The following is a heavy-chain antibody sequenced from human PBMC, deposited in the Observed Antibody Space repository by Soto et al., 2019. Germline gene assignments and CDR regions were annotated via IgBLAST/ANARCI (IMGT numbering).Heavy chain of an antibody. V-gene: IGHV3-30-3*01. CDR2: ISYDGSNK. CDR3: ARDQVVPAAWRDYYYYYGMDV. D-gene: IGHD2-2*01. Sequence: GGAQRLLSAASGFTFSSYAMHWFRQAPGKGLEWVAVISYDGSNKYYADSVKGRFTISRDNSKNTLYLQMNSLRAEDTAVYYCARDQVVPAAWRDYYYYYGMDVWGQGTTVTVSS. J-gene: IGHJ6*02. CDR1: GFTFSSYA.